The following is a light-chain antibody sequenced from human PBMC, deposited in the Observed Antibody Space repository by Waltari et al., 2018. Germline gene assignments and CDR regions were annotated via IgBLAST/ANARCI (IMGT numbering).Light chain of an antibody. V-gene: IGLV1-44*01. J-gene: IGLJ3*02. CDR1: SSNVGPNY. Sequence: QSVLTQPPSTSATPGQRVTISCSGSSSNVGPNYVSWYQQLPGTAPTLLIYNNNRRPPVVPDLISGATSSTSASLAMSGRQSEDEADYYCAAWDDSLNAWMFGGGTKLTVL. CDR2: NNN. CDR3: AAWDDSLNAWM.